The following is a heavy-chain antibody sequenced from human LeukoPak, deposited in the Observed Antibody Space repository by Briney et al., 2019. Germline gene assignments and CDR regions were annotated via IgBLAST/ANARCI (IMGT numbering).Heavy chain of an antibody. Sequence: SETLSLTCTVSGGSISSGDYYWGWIRQPPGKGLEWIGSIYYSGSTYYNPSLKSRVTISVDTSKNQFSLKLSSVTAADTAVYYCASHRRDGYNPHFDYWGQGTLVTVSS. CDR3: ASHRRDGYNPHFDY. D-gene: IGHD5-24*01. J-gene: IGHJ4*02. CDR2: IYYSGST. CDR1: GGSISSGDYY. V-gene: IGHV4-39*01.